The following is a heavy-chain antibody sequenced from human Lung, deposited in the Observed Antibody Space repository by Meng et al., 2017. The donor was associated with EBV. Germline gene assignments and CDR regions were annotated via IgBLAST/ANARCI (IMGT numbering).Heavy chain of an antibody. D-gene: IGHD3-10*01. V-gene: IGHV1-69*01. CDR3: ASRRVIQEAPFDS. Sequence: QEPLLPAGAELKKPGSSVKVSCQASGGTFSNSGARNWVRQAPGQGLEWMGGIVPILSTTDYAQKFQGRVSFSADESTGTASMELSSLRSEDTAIYYCASRRVIQEAPFDSWGQGTLVTVSS. CDR1: GGTFSNSG. CDR2: IVPILSTT. J-gene: IGHJ4*02.